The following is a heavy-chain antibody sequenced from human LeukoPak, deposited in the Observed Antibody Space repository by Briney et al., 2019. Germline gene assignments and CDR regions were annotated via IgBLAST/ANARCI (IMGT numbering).Heavy chain of an antibody. CDR2: ISSSSSYI. D-gene: IGHD3-3*01. J-gene: IGHJ5*02. V-gene: IGHV3-21*01. CDR1: GFTFSTYS. CDR3: ARDTAAYYDFWSGLSNWFDP. Sequence: GGSLRLSCAASGFTFSTYSMNWVRQAPGKGLEWVSSISSSSSYIYYADSVKGRFTISRDNAKNSLYLQMNSLRAEDTAVYYCARDTAAYYDFWSGLSNWFDPWGQGTLVTVSS.